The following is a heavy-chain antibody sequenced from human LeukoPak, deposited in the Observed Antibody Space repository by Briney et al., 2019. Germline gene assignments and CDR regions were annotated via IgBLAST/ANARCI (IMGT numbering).Heavy chain of an antibody. CDR1: GGSISSSSYY. Sequence: TSETLSLTCTVSGGSISSSSYYWGWIRQPPGKGLEWIGSIYYSGSTYYNPSLKSRVTISVDTSKNRFSLKLSSVTAGDTAVYYCARRNDGPFGGDYWGQGTLVTVSS. CDR3: ARRNDGPFGGDY. D-gene: IGHD1-1*01. V-gene: IGHV4-39*01. J-gene: IGHJ4*02. CDR2: IYYSGST.